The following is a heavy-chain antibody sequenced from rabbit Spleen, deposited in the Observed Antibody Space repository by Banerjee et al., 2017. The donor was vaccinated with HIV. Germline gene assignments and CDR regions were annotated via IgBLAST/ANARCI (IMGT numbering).Heavy chain of an antibody. V-gene: IGHV1S45*01. D-gene: IGHD4-2*01. CDR1: GIDFSGYG. Sequence: QEQLKESGGGLVQPGGSLKISCTASGIDFSGYGITWVRQAPGKGLEWIACIYTGDGRTYYATWAKGRFTISKTSSTTVTLQMTSLTAADTATYFCARRGGAGRLDLWGPGTLVTVS. CDR2: IYTGDGRT. CDR3: ARRGGAGRLDL. J-gene: IGHJ4*01.